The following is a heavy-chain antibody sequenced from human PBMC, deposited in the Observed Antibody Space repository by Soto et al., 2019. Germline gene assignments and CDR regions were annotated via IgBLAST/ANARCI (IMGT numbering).Heavy chain of an antibody. J-gene: IGHJ6*02. CDR1: GYTFSSFY. V-gene: IGHV1-46*01. CDR3: AKSNYGGDDYFQYGLDV. Sequence: QVQLVQSGAEVKKPGASVKVSCKASGYTFSSFYMHWVRQAPGRGLEWMGIINPSGGDTGYGKKFQGRVTMTRDTSTSTVYIEVSSLRPDDTAVYYCAKSNYGGDDYFQYGLDVWGQGTTVTVSS. CDR2: INPSGGDT. D-gene: IGHD2-21*02.